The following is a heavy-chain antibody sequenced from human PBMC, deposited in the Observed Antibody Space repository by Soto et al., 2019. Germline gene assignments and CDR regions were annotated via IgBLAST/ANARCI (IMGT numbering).Heavy chain of an antibody. D-gene: IGHD2-15*01. Sequence: SQTLSLPCGISGVSVSSNSAPWNWTRQSPSTGLEWLGRTYCRSRWYNDYAVSVKSRITINPDTSKNQFSLQLKSVTPEDTAVYYCARDLLGSSFSTYYYYYGMDVWGQGTTVTVSS. CDR3: ARDLLGSSFSTYYYYYGMDV. CDR1: GVSVSSNSAP. CDR2: TYCRSRWYN. V-gene: IGHV6-1*01. J-gene: IGHJ6*02.